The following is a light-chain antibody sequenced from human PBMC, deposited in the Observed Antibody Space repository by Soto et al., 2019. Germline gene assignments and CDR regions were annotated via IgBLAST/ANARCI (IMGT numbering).Light chain of an antibody. Sequence: IVLTQSPATLSLSPGEGATLSCRASQSVDSYLAWYQQKPGQAPRLLIYDASNRATGIPARFSGSGSGTDFTLTISSLEPEDCAVYYCQQRSTWLITFGQGTRLEI. V-gene: IGKV3-11*01. CDR2: DAS. J-gene: IGKJ5*01. CDR1: QSVDSY. CDR3: QQRSTWLIT.